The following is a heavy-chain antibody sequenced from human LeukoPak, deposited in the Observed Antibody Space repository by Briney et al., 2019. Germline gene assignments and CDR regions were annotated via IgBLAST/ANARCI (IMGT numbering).Heavy chain of an antibody. CDR3: ASYDSGVY. J-gene: IGHJ4*02. D-gene: IGHD5-12*01. CDR2: IYTSGST. V-gene: IGHV4-61*02. CDR1: GGSISSGSYY. Sequence: PSETLSLTCTVSGGSISSGSYYWSWIRQPAGKGLEWIGRIYTSGSTNYNPSLKSRVTISVDTSKNQFSLKLSSVTAADTAVYYCASYDSGVYWGQGTLVTVSS.